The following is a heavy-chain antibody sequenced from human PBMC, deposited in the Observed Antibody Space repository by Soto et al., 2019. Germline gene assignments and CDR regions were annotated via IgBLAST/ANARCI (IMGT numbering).Heavy chain of an antibody. J-gene: IGHJ5*02. CDR1: GGSISGSSYY. V-gene: IGHV4-39*01. CDR2: IYYSGST. D-gene: IGHD3-16*02. Sequence: SETLSLTCTVSGGSISGSSYYWGWIRQPPGKGLEWIGSIYYSGSTYYNPSLKSRVTISVDTSKNQFSPKLSSVTAADTAVYYCATYYDYIWGSYRYTNWFDPWGQGTLVTVSS. CDR3: ATYYDYIWGSYRYTNWFDP.